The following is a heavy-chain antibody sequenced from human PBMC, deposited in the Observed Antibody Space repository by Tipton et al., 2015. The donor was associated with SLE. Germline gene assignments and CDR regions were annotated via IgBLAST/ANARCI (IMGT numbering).Heavy chain of an antibody. CDR3: AKGAGHFDS. CDR1: GFTFRTSA. CDR2: ISGSGRLT. V-gene: IGHV3-23*01. J-gene: IGHJ5*01. Sequence: SLRLSCAASGFTFRTSAMHWVRQAPGKGLEWVSVISGSGRLTNYAESVKGRFTIYRDTSKNTLYLGMNNLRAEDTAIYYCAKGAGHFDSWGQGTLVTVYS.